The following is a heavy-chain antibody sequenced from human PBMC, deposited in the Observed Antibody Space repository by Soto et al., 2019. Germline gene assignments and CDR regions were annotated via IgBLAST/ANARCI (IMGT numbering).Heavy chain of an antibody. CDR1: GYSFTSYW. Sequence: GESLKISCKGSGYSFTSYWIGWVRQMPGKGLEWMGIIYPGDSDTRYSPSFQGQVTISADKSISTAYLQWSSLKASDTAMCYRARRATVTTFYFDYWGQGTLVTVSS. D-gene: IGHD4-17*01. CDR3: ARRATVTTFYFDY. V-gene: IGHV5-51*01. CDR2: IYPGDSDT. J-gene: IGHJ4*02.